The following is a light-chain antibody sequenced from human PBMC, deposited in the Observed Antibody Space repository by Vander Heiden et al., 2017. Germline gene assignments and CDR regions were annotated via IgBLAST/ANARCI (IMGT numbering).Light chain of an antibody. CDR3: QQYYSYPSYT. CDR1: QGISSY. V-gene: IGKV1-8*01. J-gene: IGKJ2*01. Sequence: AIRMTQSPSSFSASTGDRVTITCRASQGISSYLAWYQQKPGKAPKLLIYAASTLQSGVPSRCSGSGSGTDFTLTISCLQSEDFATYYCQQYYSYPSYTFGQGTKLEIK. CDR2: AAS.